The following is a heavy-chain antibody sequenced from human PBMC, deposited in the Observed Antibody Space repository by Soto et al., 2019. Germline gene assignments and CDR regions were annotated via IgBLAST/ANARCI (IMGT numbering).Heavy chain of an antibody. CDR1: GYTLTELS. D-gene: IGHD3-10*01. V-gene: IGHV1-24*01. CDR3: VPDLWFGELIVPIPDDY. Sequence: ASVKVSCKVSGYTLTELSMHWVRQAPGKGLEWMGGFDPEDGETIYAQKFQGRVTMTEDTSTDTAYMELSSLRSEDTAVYYCVPDLWFGELIVPIPDDYWGQGTLVTVSS. CDR2: FDPEDGET. J-gene: IGHJ4*02.